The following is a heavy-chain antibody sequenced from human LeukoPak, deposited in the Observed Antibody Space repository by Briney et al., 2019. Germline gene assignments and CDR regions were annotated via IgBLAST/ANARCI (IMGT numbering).Heavy chain of an antibody. D-gene: IGHD3-22*01. CDR3: ARGQYYYDSSGPYI. V-gene: IGHV4-34*01. J-gene: IGHJ3*02. Sequence: SETLSLTCAVYGGSFSGYYWSWIRQPPGKGLEWIGEINHRGSTNYNPSLKSRVTISVDTSKNQFSLKLSSVTAADTAVYYCARGQYYYDSSGPYIWGQGTMVTVSS. CDR2: INHRGST. CDR1: GGSFSGYY.